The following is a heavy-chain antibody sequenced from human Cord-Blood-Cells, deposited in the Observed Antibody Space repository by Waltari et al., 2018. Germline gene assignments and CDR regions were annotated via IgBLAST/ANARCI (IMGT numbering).Heavy chain of an antibody. CDR3: ARGRAAMNWGSGENAVDI. D-gene: IGHD7-27*01. Sequence: QVQLQQWGAGLLKPSETLSLTCAVYGGSFSGYYWSWIRQPPGKGLEWIGEINHSGRTNYLPSLRSRVTISVDPSKNQFSLKLSSVTAADTAVYYCARGRAAMNWGSGENAVDIWGQGTMVTDSS. J-gene: IGHJ3*02. CDR1: GGSFSGYY. V-gene: IGHV4-34*01. CDR2: INHSGRT.